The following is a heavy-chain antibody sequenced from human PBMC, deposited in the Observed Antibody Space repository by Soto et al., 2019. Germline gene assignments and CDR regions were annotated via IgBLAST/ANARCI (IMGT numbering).Heavy chain of an antibody. D-gene: IGHD6-25*01. Sequence: QLQLQESGSGLVKPSQTLSLTCAVSGGSISSGGYSWSWIRQPPGKGLEWIGYIYHSGRTYYNPYPKSRVPISLDRSKNQFSLKLSSVTAADTAVYYCARAAATENWFDPWGQGTLVTVSS. V-gene: IGHV4-30-2*01. J-gene: IGHJ5*02. CDR3: ARAAATENWFDP. CDR1: GGSISSGGYS. CDR2: IYHSGRT.